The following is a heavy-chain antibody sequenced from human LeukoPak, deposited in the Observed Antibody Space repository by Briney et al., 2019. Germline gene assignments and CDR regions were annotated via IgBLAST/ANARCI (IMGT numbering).Heavy chain of an antibody. D-gene: IGHD5-24*01. J-gene: IGHJ4*02. CDR2: IYPGDSHT. V-gene: IGHV5-51*01. CDR1: GYSFTSYW. Sequence: TGGSPKLSRKGSGYSFTSYWIGWVRQIPGKGLEWMGIIYPGDSHTRYTPSFQGQVTISADKSISTAYLQWSSLKASDTAMYYCARHREGKVGATTSFLDSWGQGTLVTVSS. CDR3: ARHREGKVGATTSFLDS.